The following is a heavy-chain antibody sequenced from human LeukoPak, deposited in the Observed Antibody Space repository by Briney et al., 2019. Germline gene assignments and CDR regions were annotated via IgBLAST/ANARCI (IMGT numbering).Heavy chain of an antibody. D-gene: IGHD3-10*01. V-gene: IGHV3-33*01. CDR2: IWYDGSNK. J-gene: IGHJ6*02. CDR3: ARDGWFGEGQVNYGMDV. CDR1: GFTFSTYG. Sequence: GGSLRLSCAASGFTFSTYGMHWVRQAPGKGLEWVAVIWYDGSNKYYADSVKGRFTISRDNSKNTLYLQMNSLRAEDTAVYYCARDGWFGEGQVNYGMDVWGQGTTVTVSS.